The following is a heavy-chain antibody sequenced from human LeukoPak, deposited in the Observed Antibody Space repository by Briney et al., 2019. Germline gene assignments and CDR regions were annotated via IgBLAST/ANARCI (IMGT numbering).Heavy chain of an antibody. Sequence: SVKVSCKASGGTFSSYAISWVRQAPGQGLEWMGGIIPIFGTAHYAQKFQGRVTITTDESTSTAYMELSSLRSEDTAVYYCARGSLPLPYYYDSSGYDFDYWGQGTLVTVSS. J-gene: IGHJ4*02. D-gene: IGHD3-22*01. CDR3: ARGSLPLPYYYDSSGYDFDY. V-gene: IGHV1-69*05. CDR1: GGTFSSYA. CDR2: IIPIFGTA.